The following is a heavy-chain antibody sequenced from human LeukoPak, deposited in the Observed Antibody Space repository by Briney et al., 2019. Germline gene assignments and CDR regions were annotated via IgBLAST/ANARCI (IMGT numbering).Heavy chain of an antibody. D-gene: IGHD4-17*01. CDR3: ARRSDYGDAGFDY. CDR2: IYYSGST. Sequence: SETLSLTCTVSGGSISSYYWSWIRQPPGKGLEWIGYIYYSGSTNYNPSLKSRVTISVDTSKNQFSLKLSSVTAADTAVCYCARRSDYGDAGFDYWGQGTLVTVSS. J-gene: IGHJ4*02. CDR1: GGSISSYY. V-gene: IGHV4-59*08.